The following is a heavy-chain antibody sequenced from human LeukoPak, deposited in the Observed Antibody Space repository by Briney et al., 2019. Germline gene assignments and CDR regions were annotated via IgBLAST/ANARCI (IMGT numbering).Heavy chain of an antibody. CDR2: IYHSGST. CDR3: ARDAPTTVTTRGFDP. CDR1: GGSISSYY. J-gene: IGHJ5*02. D-gene: IGHD4-11*01. V-gene: IGHV4-38-2*02. Sequence: SETLSLTCTVSGGSISSYYWGWIRQPPGKGLEWIGSIYHSGSTYYNPSLKSRVTISVDTSKNQFSLKLSSVTAADTAVYYCARDAPTTVTTRGFDPWGQGTLVTVSS.